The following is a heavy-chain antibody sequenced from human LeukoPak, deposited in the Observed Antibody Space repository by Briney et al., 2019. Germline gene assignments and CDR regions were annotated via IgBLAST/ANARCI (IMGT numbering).Heavy chain of an antibody. J-gene: IGHJ4*02. D-gene: IGHD3-10*01. CDR3: GRDVVLGSGSVDY. V-gene: IGHV3-74*01. Sequence: PGGSLRLSCAASGFTFTNHWMHWVRQAPGKGLVWVSRIRGDGGDTSYADSVKGRFTISRYNAKNTLYLQRDSLGAEDTTVYYCGRDVVLGSGSVDYWGQGVLVTVSS. CDR2: IRGDGGDT. CDR1: GFTFTNHW.